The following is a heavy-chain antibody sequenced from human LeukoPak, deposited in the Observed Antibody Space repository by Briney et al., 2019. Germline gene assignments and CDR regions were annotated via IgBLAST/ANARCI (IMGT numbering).Heavy chain of an antibody. Sequence: SETLSLTCTVSGGSVSSGSYYWSWIRQPPGKGLEWIGYIYYSGSTNYNPSLKSRVTISVDTSKNQFSLKLSSVTAADTAVYYCAREGLGETYSEPYYGMDVWGQGTTVTVSS. CDR3: AREGLGETYSEPYYGMDV. V-gene: IGHV4-61*01. CDR1: GGSVSSGSYY. J-gene: IGHJ6*02. CDR2: IYYSGST. D-gene: IGHD3-3*01.